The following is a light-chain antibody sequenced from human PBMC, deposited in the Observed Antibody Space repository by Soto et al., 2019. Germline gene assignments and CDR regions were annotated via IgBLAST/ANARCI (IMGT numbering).Light chain of an antibody. J-gene: IGKJ1*01. CDR2: QTS. Sequence: DIKMTQSPSSLSASVGDRVTITCRASQSINYWLAWYQQKPGKAPKLLIYQTSTLQGGVPSRFSGSGSGTEFTLTISSLQPDDCATYYCQQYSRYRTFGQGTKVDI. CDR1: QSINYW. V-gene: IGKV1-5*03. CDR3: QQYSRYRT.